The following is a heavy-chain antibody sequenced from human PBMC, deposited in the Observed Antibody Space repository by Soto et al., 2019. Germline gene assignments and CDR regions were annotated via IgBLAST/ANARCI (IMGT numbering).Heavy chain of an antibody. CDR3: ASRKSSPYFGY. CDR2: IYYSGST. J-gene: IGHJ4*02. CDR1: GASITVYV. Sequence: PSGTMAITCAASGASITVYVCAWFRQPPGKGLEWIGYIYYSGSTYYNPSLKSRVTISVDTSKNQFSLKLSSVTAADTAVYYCASRKSSPYFGYWGQGTLVTVPS. D-gene: IGHD3-10*01. V-gene: IGHV4-30-4*01.